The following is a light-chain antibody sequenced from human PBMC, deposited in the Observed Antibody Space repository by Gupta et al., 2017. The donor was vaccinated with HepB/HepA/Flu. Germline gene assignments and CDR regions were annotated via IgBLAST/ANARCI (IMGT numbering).Light chain of an antibody. Sequence: QSVLTQPPSASGTPGQRVTISCSGSSSNIGSNTVTWYQQLPGTAPKLLIYSIDQRPSGVPDRFSGSKSGTSASLDIXGXQSEDEXDYYCATWDDSLSGVVFGGGTKLTVL. J-gene: IGLJ3*02. CDR2: SID. CDR3: ATWDDSLSGVV. V-gene: IGLV1-44*01. CDR1: SSNIGSNT.